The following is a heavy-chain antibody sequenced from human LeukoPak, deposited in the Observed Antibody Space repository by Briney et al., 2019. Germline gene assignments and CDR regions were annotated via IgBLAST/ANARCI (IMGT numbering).Heavy chain of an antibody. J-gene: IGHJ5*02. CDR1: GGSISSYY. CDR3: ARTSWGFNWFDP. V-gene: IGHV4-59*01. Sequence: SETLSLTCTVSGGSISSYYWSWIRQPPGNGLEWIGYIYYSGSTNYNPSLKSRVTISVDTSKNQFSLKLSSVTAADTAVYYCARTSWGFNWFDPWGQGTLVTVSS. CDR2: IYYSGST. D-gene: IGHD2-2*01.